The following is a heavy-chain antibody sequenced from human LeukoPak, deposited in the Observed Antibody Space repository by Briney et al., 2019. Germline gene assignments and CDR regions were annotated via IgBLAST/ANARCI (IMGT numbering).Heavy chain of an antibody. D-gene: IGHD2-15*01. CDR3: AHRGQGYCSGVSCPFDY. CDR2: IYWDHDK. V-gene: IGHV2-5*02. Sequence: SGPTLVNPTQTLTLTCSFSGFSLNTSGVAVGWFRQPPGKALEWLALIYWDHDKRYSRSLKSRLTIAKDTSKNQVVLTMTSMDPVDTATYYCAHRGQGYCSGVSCPFDYWGQGTLVTVSS. CDR1: GFSLNTSGVA. J-gene: IGHJ4*02.